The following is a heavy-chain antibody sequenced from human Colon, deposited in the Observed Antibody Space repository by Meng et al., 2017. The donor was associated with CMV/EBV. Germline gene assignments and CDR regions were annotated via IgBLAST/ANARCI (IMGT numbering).Heavy chain of an antibody. CDR3: ATGGGTEAAAAGVFDF. D-gene: IGHD6-25*01. V-gene: IGHV3-33*01. J-gene: IGHJ4*02. Sequence: SGFTIHRHGMHWVSQAPGKGMEWVASIWSDGSQKFFADSVKGRFTISRDNSKNMQFLEMNSLRDEDTAVYFCATGGGTEAAAAGVFDFWGQGTLVTVSS. CDR1: GFTIHRHG. CDR2: IWSDGSQK.